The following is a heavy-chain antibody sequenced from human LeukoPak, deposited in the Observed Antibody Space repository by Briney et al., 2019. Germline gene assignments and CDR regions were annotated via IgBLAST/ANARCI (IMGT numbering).Heavy chain of an antibody. J-gene: IGHJ6*04. CDR3: ARAGYYGSGSYYYYGMDV. CDR1: GFTFNSYA. CDR2: ISGGGGTT. Sequence: GGSLRLSCAASGFTFNSYAMSWVRPAPGKGLEWVSAISGGGGTTYYADSVKGRFTISRDNSKNTLYLQMNSLRAGDTAVYYCARAGYYGSGSYYYYGMDVWGKGTTVTVSS. D-gene: IGHD3-10*01. V-gene: IGHV3-23*01.